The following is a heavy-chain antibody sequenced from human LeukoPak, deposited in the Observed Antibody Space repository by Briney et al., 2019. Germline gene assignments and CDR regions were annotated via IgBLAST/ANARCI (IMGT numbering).Heavy chain of an antibody. Sequence: PSETLSLTCSVSGGSISSGSYYWSWIRQPAGKGLEWIGRIYTSGSTNYNPSLKSRVTISVDTSKNQFSLKLSSVTAADTAVYYCARDFPLWFGERYYYYMDVWGKGTTVTISS. CDR3: ARDFPLWFGERYYYYMDV. CDR1: GGSISSGSYY. CDR2: IYTSGST. D-gene: IGHD3-10*01. V-gene: IGHV4-61*02. J-gene: IGHJ6*03.